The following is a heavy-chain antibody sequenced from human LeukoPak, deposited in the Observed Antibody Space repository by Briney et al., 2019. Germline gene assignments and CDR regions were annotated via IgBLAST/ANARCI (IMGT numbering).Heavy chain of an antibody. CDR2: INPNSGGT. Sequence: GASVKVSCKASGYSFTGYYMHWVRQAPGQGLEWMGWINPNSGGTNYAQRFQGRVTMTRDTSISTAYMELSRLRSDDTAVYYCARARAIAAAGTAFDYWGQGTLVTVSS. CDR3: ARARAIAAAGTAFDY. V-gene: IGHV1-2*02. CDR1: GYSFTGYY. J-gene: IGHJ4*02. D-gene: IGHD6-13*01.